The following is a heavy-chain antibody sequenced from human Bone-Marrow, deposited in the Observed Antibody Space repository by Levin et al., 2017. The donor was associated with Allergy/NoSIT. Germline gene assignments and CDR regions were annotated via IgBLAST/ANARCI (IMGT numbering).Heavy chain of an antibody. Sequence: PGGSLRLSCAASGFIFSNYAMNWVRQAPGKGLEWVSQISGSGGNTHYADSVKGRFTFSRDNSKNTLYLQMNSLRAEDTAVYYCAGYDTSAYHSPFDYWGQGTLLTVSS. CDR2: ISGSGGNT. CDR3: AGYDTSAYHSPFDY. V-gene: IGHV3-23*01. D-gene: IGHD3-22*01. J-gene: IGHJ4*02. CDR1: GFIFSNYA.